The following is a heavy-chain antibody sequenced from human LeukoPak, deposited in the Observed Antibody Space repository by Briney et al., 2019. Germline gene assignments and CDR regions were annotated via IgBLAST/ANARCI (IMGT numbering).Heavy chain of an antibody. CDR3: AREIVATILGH. J-gene: IGHJ4*02. V-gene: IGHV1-46*01. CDR1: GYTFTSYY. Sequence: ASVKVSCKASGYTFTSYYMHWVRQAPGQGLEWMGIINPSGGSTSYAQKFQGRVTMTRDMSTSTVYMELSSLRSEDTAVYYCAREIVATILGHWGQGTLVTVSS. D-gene: IGHD5-12*01. CDR2: INPSGGST.